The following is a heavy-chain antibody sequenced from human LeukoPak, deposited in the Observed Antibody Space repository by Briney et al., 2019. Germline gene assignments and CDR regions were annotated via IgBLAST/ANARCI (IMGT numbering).Heavy chain of an antibody. V-gene: IGHV4-34*01. D-gene: IGHD3-10*01. J-gene: IGHJ6*03. CDR2: INHSGST. CDR3: ARGGRSRGSMSFYYMDV. CDR1: GGSFSGYY. Sequence: SETLSLTCAVYGGSFSGYYWSWIRQPPGKGLEWIGEINHSGSTNYNPSLKSRVAISVDTSKNHFSLNLRSVTAADTAVYYCARGGRSRGSMSFYYMDVWGKGATVTVSS.